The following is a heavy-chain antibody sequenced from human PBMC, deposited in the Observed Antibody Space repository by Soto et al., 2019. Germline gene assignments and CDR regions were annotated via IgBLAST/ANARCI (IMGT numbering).Heavy chain of an antibody. CDR1: GFTFSSYG. D-gene: IGHD2-2*01. V-gene: IGHV3-30*18. J-gene: IGHJ6*02. CDR2: ISYDGSNK. CDR3: AKIVVPAAYYYYYGMDV. Sequence: PGGSLRLSCAASGFTFSSYGMHWVRQAPGKGLEWVAVISYDGSNKYYADSVKGRFTISRDNSKNTLYLQMNSLRAEDTAVYYCAKIVVPAAYYYYYGMDVWGQGTTVTVSS.